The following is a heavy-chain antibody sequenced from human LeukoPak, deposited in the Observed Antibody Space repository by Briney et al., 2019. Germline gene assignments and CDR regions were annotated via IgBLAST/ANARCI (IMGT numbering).Heavy chain of an antibody. V-gene: IGHV3-66*01. CDR1: GFTVSSNY. D-gene: IGHD4-17*01. CDR2: IYSGGST. J-gene: IGHJ4*02. Sequence: GGSLRLSCAASGFTVSSNYMSWVRQAPGKGLEWVSVIYSGGSTYYADSVKGRFTISRDNSKNTLYLQMNSLRAEDTAVYYCAKRRYGDYVDYWGQGTLVTVSS. CDR3: AKRRYGDYVDY.